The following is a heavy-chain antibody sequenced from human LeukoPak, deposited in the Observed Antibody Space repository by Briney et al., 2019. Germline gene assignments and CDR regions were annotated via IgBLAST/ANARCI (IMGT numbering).Heavy chain of an antibody. D-gene: IGHD1-26*01. CDR2: IKQDGSEK. CDR1: GFTFSSYW. V-gene: IGHV3-7*01. J-gene: IGHJ4*02. Sequence: AGGSLRLSCAASGFTFSSYWMSWVRQAPGKGLEWVANIKQDGSEKYYVDSVRGRFTISRDNGKNALYLQMNSLRVEDTAVYYCARGMVAATRSGSHWGQGTLVTVSS. CDR3: ARGMVAATRSGSH.